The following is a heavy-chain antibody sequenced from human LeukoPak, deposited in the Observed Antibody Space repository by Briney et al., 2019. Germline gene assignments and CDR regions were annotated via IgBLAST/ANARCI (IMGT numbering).Heavy chain of an antibody. CDR2: IYYSGST. CDR3: AREARYYYGSSGPESFFDY. V-gene: IGHV4-31*03. CDR1: GGSISSGGYY. J-gene: IGHJ4*02. Sequence: SQTLSLTCTVSGGSISSGGYYWSWIRQHPGKGLEWIGYIYYSGSTYYNPSLKSRVTISVDTSKNQFSLKLSSVTAADTAVYYCAREARYYYGSSGPESFFDYWGQGTLVTVSS. D-gene: IGHD3-22*01.